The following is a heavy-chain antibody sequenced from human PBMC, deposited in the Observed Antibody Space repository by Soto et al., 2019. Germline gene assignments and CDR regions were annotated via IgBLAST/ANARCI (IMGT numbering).Heavy chain of an antibody. CDR1: GGSFSGYY. V-gene: IGHV4-34*01. CDR3: ASPPRTLRLRYFDWLLPYFQH. CDR2: INHSGST. D-gene: IGHD3-9*01. Sequence: SETLSLTCAVYGGSFSGYYWSWIRQPPGKGLEWIGEINHSGSTNYNPSLKSRVTISVDTSKNQFSLKLSSVTAADTAVCYCASPPRTLRLRYFDWLLPYFQHWGQGTLVTVSS. J-gene: IGHJ1*01.